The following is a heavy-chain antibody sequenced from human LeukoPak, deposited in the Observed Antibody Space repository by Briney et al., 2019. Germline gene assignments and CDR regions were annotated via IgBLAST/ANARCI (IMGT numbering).Heavy chain of an antibody. CDR1: GFSFSDYA. J-gene: IGHJ4*02. V-gene: IGHV3-30-3*01. CDR2: ISYDGSNK. Sequence: GGSLRLSCAASGFSFSDYAMHWVRQAPGKGLEWVAIISYDGSNKYYADSVKGRFTISRDNSKNTQYLQMNSLRAEDTAVYYCAREVPAADYWGQGTLVTVSP. D-gene: IGHD2-2*01. CDR3: AREVPAADY.